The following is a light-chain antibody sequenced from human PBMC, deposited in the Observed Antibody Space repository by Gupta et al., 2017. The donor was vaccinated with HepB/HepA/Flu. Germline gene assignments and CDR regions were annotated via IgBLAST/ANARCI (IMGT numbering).Light chain of an antibody. Sequence: DVVMTQTSLSLSVTPGQPASISCKSSQSLLFGDGKTYLYWFLQRPGQPPHPLIYEVSNRFSGVPERFSGSGSGTDFTLKISRVEAEDVGVYYCMQTKEFPLTFGGGTKVEI. J-gene: IGKJ4*01. CDR3: MQTKEFPLT. V-gene: IGKV2D-29*01. CDR2: EVS. CDR1: QSLLFGDGKTY.